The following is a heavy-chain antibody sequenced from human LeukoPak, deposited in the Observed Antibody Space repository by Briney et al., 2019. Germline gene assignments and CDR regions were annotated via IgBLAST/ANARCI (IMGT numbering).Heavy chain of an antibody. CDR1: GFTSSSYS. V-gene: IGHV3-21*01. Sequence: GGSLRLSCAASGFTSSSYSMNWVRQAPGKGLEWVSSISSSSSYIYYADSVKGRFTISRDNAKNSLYLQMNSLRAEDTAVYYCARVQRAVAGTSWEFDYWGQGTLVTVSS. D-gene: IGHD6-19*01. J-gene: IGHJ4*02. CDR2: ISSSSSYI. CDR3: ARVQRAVAGTSWEFDY.